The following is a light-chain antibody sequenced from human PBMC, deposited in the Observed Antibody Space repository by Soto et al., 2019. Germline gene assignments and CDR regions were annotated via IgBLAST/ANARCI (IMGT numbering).Light chain of an antibody. J-gene: IGLJ2*01. V-gene: IGLV8-61*01. CDR3: VLYMGSGSVV. Sequence: QTVVTQEPSFSVSPGRTVTLTCGLSSGSFSTSYYPSWYQQTPGQAPRTLIYSTNTRSSGVPDRFSGSILGNKAALTITGAQADDESDYYCVLYMGSGSVVFGGGTKLTVL. CDR2: STN. CDR1: SGSFSTSYY.